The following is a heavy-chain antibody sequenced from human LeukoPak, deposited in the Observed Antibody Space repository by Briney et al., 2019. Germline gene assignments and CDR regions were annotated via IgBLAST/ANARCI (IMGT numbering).Heavy chain of an antibody. CDR2: ISYDGSNK. V-gene: IGHV3-30*18. Sequence: GGSLRLSCAASGFTFSDYGMHWVRQAPGKGLEWVAVISYDGSNKYYADSVKGRFTISRDNSKNTLYLQMNSLRAEDTAMYFCAKRGVVIRVILVGFHKEAYYFDSWGQGALVTVSS. J-gene: IGHJ4*02. D-gene: IGHD3-22*01. CDR1: GFTFSDYG. CDR3: AKRGVVIRVILVGFHKEAYYFDS.